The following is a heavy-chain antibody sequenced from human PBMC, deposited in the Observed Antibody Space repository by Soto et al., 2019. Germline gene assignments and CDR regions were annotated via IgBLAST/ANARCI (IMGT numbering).Heavy chain of an antibody. CDR1: GYRFTNYI. D-gene: IGHD2-15*01. Sequence: QVQLVQSAAEVKEPGASANVSCQASGYRFTNYIIAWVRQAPGQGLEWMGWISPYNGNTNYARRFRGRVILTTDPSTSKAYMEVRSLRSDDTAIYYCARYCAGNACYSRHYYAMDVWGQGTTVTVSS. CDR3: ARYCAGNACYSRHYYAMDV. J-gene: IGHJ6*02. V-gene: IGHV1-18*01. CDR2: ISPYNGNT.